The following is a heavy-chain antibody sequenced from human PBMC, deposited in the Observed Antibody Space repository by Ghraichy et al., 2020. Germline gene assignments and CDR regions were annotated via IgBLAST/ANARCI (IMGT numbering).Heavy chain of an antibody. Sequence: SETLSLTCTVSGDSVSSYYWSWIRQPPGKGLEWIGYIYYSGNTNYNPSLKSRVTISVDTTKNQLSLKLSSVTATDTAVYYCATQYSTGSKFDYWGQGTLVTVSS. V-gene: IGHV4-59*02. CDR2: IYYSGNT. CDR1: GDSVSSYY. D-gene: IGHD6-19*01. CDR3: ATQYSTGSKFDY. J-gene: IGHJ4*02.